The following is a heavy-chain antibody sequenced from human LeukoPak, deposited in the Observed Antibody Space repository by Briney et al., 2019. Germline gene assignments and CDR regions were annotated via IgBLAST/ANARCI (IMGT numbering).Heavy chain of an antibody. J-gene: IGHJ6*03. CDR3: ARHNMGYCTSTTCYHMDV. CDR2: IDPGDTET. D-gene: IGHD2-2*01. V-gene: IGHV5-51*01. Sequence: GESLKISCKGSGYSFTNYWIGWVRQMPGKGLEWMGIIDPGDTETRYNPSFQGQVTISADKSISTAYLQWSGLKASDTATYYCARHNMGYCTSTTCYHMDVWGKGTTVTISS. CDR1: GYSFTNYW.